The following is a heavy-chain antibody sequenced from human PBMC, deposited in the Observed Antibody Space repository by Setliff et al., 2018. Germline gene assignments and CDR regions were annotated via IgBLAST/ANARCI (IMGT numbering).Heavy chain of an antibody. CDR1: GYSISSDSY. CDR2: IYHSGRN. V-gene: IGHV4-38-2*01. Sequence: SETLSLTCAVSGYSISSDSYWGWIRQPPGKGLEWIGSIYHSGRNYYNPSLKSRVTISADTSKSEFSLRLNSVTAADSAVYYCARHGGWYFDLWGRGTLVTVSS. D-gene: IGHD4-17*01. J-gene: IGHJ2*01. CDR3: ARHGGWYFDL.